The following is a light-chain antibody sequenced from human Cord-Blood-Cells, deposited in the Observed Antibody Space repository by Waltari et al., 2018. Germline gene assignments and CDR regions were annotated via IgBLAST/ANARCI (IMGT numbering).Light chain of an antibody. V-gene: IGLV2-14*01. CDR2: DVS. Sequence: QSALTQHASVSGSPGQSITISCTRTSSYVGGYNYISCYQQDPGKAPNLMIYDVSNRRAGVSNRFYGAKSGNTASLTMSGLKGEEEADYFCSSYTSSSTLVVFGGGTKLTVL. CDR3: SSYTSSSTLVV. CDR1: SSYVGGYNY. J-gene: IGLJ2*01.